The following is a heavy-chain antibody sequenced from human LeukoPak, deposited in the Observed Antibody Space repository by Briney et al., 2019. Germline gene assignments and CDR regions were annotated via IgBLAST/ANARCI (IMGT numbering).Heavy chain of an antibody. CDR3: ASPLWGDYGMDV. V-gene: IGHV3-30-3*01. CDR1: GFTFSSYA. D-gene: IGHD2/OR15-2a*01. J-gene: IGHJ6*02. Sequence: GSLRLSCAASGFTFSSYAMHWVRQAPGKGLEWVAVISYDGSNKYYADSVKGRFTISRDNSKNTLYLQMNSLRAEDTAVYYCASPLWGDYGMDVWGQGTTVTVSS. CDR2: ISYDGSNK.